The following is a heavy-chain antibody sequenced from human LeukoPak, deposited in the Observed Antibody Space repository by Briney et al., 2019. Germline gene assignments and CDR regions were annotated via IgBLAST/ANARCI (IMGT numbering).Heavy chain of an antibody. CDR2: ISGSGYST. V-gene: IGHV3-23*01. D-gene: IGHD3-10*02. CDR1: GFTFSSYG. J-gene: IGHJ6*04. CDR3: AELGITMIGGV. Sequence: GGTLRLSCAASGFTFSSYGMNWVRQAPGKGLEWVSAISGSGYSTFYADSVKGRFTISRDNSKNTLYLQMHSLRAEDTAVYYCAELGITMIGGVWGKGTTVTISS.